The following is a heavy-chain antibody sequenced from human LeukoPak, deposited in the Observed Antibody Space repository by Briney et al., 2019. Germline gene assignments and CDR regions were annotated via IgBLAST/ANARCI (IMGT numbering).Heavy chain of an antibody. CDR2: LSGSGTYI. J-gene: IGHJ4*02. V-gene: IGHV3-21*05. D-gene: IGHD3-22*01. CDR1: GFTFSSYS. CDR3: ARVDASSVSYFDY. Sequence: PGGSLRLSCAASGFTFSSYSMNWVRQAPGKGLEWVSYLSGSGTYIYYADSVKGRFTISRDNAKNSLYLQMNSLRAEDTAVYYCARVDASSVSYFDYWGQGTLVTVSS.